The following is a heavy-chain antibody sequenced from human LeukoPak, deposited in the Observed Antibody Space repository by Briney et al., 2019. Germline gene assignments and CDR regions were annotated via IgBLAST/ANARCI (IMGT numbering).Heavy chain of an antibody. Sequence: GRSLRLSCAASGFTFDDYAMHWVRQAPGKGLEWVSGISWNSGSIGYADSVKGRFTISRDNAKNSLYLQMNSLRAEDTALYYCAKGTVGARGAFDYWGQGTLVTVSS. J-gene: IGHJ4*02. CDR1: GFTFDDYA. V-gene: IGHV3-9*01. CDR2: ISWNSGSI. CDR3: AKGTVGARGAFDY. D-gene: IGHD1-26*01.